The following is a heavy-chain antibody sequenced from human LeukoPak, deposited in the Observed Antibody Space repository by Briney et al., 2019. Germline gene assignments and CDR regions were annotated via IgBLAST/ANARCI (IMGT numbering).Heavy chain of an antibody. CDR1: GDSISSGDYY. D-gene: IGHD3-22*01. Sequence: SETLSLTCTVSGDSISSGDYYWSWIRQPAGQGLEWIGRISSSGSTDYNPSLKSRVTVSVDTSKNPFSLKLSSVTGADTAVYFCARGPYSYDGSGAFDIWGQGTMVTVSS. CDR3: ARGPYSYDGSGAFDI. CDR2: ISSSGST. J-gene: IGHJ3*02. V-gene: IGHV4-61*02.